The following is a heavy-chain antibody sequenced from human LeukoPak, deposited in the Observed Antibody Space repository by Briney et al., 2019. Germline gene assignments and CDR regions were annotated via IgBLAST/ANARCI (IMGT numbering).Heavy chain of an antibody. CDR2: ISYDGSNK. CDR1: GFTFSSYA. Sequence: SGGSLRLSCAASGFTFSSYAIHWVRQAPGKGLEWVAVISYDGSNKYYADSVKGRFTISRDNSKNTLYLQMNSLRTEDTAVYYCAKEGSAMVYFDYWGQGTLVTVSS. D-gene: IGHD5-18*01. CDR3: AKEGSAMVYFDY. J-gene: IGHJ4*02. V-gene: IGHV3-30-3*01.